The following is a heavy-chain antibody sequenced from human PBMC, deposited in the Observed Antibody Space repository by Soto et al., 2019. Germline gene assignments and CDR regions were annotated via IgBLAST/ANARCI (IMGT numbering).Heavy chain of an antibody. D-gene: IGHD6-13*01. CDR3: AREAMGAAAGSVDY. CDR1: GGTFSSYA. CDR2: IIPIFGTA. Sequence: SVKVSCKASGGTFSSYAISWVRQAPGQGLEWMGGIIPIFGTANYAQKFQGRVTITADESTSTAYMELSSLRSEDTAVYYCAREAMGAAAGSVDYWGQGTLVTGSS. J-gene: IGHJ4*02. V-gene: IGHV1-69*13.